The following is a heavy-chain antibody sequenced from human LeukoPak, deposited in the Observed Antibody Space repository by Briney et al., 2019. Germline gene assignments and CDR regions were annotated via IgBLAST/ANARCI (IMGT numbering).Heavy chain of an antibody. CDR3: AKGLGYFDY. J-gene: IGHJ4*02. V-gene: IGHV3-33*06. CDR2: IWYDGSNK. Sequence: PGGSLRLSCAASGFTFRSYGMHSVRQAPGQGLEWVAVIWYDGSNKYYAASVKGRFTISRDNSENTLYLQMNSLRAEDTAVYYCAKGLGYFDYWGQGTLVTVSS. CDR1: GFTFRSYG. D-gene: IGHD3-16*01.